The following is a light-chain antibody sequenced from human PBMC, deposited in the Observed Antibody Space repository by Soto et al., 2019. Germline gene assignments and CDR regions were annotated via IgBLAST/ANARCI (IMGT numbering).Light chain of an antibody. J-gene: IGKJ5*01. Sequence: DIQMTQSPSSVSASVGDRVTITCRASQDIGSWLAWYQQKPGKAPDLLIYGASSLQSGVPSRFYGRGSRTDFTLTISSLQPEDFATYYCQQGGSFPITFGQRTRLEIK. V-gene: IGKV1-12*01. CDR3: QQGGSFPIT. CDR2: GAS. CDR1: QDIGSW.